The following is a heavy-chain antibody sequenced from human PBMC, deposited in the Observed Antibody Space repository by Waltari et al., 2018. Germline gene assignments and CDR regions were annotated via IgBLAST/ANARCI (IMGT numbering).Heavy chain of an antibody. J-gene: IGHJ4*02. Sequence: QVQLVESGGGVVQPGRSLRRSCAASGFTFSSLGMHWVRQAPGKGLEWVAVIWYDGSNKYYADSVKGRFTISRDNSKNTLYLQMNSLRAEDTAVYYCARDGSSWYFFDYWGQGTLVTVSS. CDR2: IWYDGSNK. D-gene: IGHD6-13*01. CDR3: ARDGSSWYFFDY. CDR1: GFTFSSLG. V-gene: IGHV3-33*01.